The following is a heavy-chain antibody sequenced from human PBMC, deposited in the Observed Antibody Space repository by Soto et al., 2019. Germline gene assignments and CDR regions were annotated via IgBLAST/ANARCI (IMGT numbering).Heavy chain of an antibody. Sequence: QVQLVQSGGEVKKPGASVTVSCKASGYTFINYHITWVRQAPGQGLEWMAWINTYNGMTDYAQKFQGRVTMTRDTSKSTAYMELRNLGSDDTAVYFCAKSPRGEMATDWGQGTLVIVSS. CDR3: AKSPRGEMATD. V-gene: IGHV1-18*01. CDR2: INTYNGMT. D-gene: IGHD5-12*01. CDR1: GYTFINYH. J-gene: IGHJ4*02.